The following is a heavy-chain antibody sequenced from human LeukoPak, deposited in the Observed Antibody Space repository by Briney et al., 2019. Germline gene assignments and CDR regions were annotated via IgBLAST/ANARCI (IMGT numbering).Heavy chain of an antibody. CDR3: ARDVVVTQGDYYYGMDV. CDR1: GFTFSSYA. V-gene: IGHV3-23*01. D-gene: IGHD2-21*02. J-gene: IGHJ6*02. Sequence: GGSLRLSCAASGFTFSSYAMSWVRQAPGKGLEWVSAISGSGGSTYYADSVKGRFTISRDNSKNTLYLQMNSLRAEDTAVYYCARDVVVTQGDYYYGMDVWGQGTTVTVSS. CDR2: ISGSGGST.